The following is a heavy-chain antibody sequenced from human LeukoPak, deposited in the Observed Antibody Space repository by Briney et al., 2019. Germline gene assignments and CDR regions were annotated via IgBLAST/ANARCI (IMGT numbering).Heavy chain of an antibody. J-gene: IGHJ4*02. D-gene: IGHD5-12*01. CDR3: AKDGGYSGYVLDY. CDR2: ISSHSSTI. V-gene: IGHV3-48*01. Sequence: PGGSLRLSCAASGFTFSSYSMNWVRQAPGKGLEWVSYISSHSSTIYYADSVKGRFTISRDNARNSLFLQLSSLRAEDTAVYYCAKDGGYSGYVLDYWGQGSLVTVSS. CDR1: GFTFSSYS.